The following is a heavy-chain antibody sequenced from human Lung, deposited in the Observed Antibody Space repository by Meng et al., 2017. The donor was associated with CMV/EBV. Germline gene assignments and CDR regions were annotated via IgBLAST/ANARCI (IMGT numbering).Heavy chain of an antibody. V-gene: IGHV3-53*01. CDR1: GLTARNNF. Sequence: GGSLRLXCVVSGLTARNNFMTWVRQAPGKGLEWVSVIYSGDSTYYADSVKGRFTISRDNSQSILFLQMNNLRGEDTAIYFCGRDWRNAGRSRGGIDWGHGTXVTVSS. D-gene: IGHD3-16*02. J-gene: IGHJ4*01. CDR2: IYSGDST. CDR3: GRDWRNAGRSRGGID.